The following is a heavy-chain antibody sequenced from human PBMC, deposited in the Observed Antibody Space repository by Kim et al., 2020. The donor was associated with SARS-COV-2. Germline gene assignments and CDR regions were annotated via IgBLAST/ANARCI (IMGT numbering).Heavy chain of an antibody. CDR1: GYSFTSYW. D-gene: IGHD3-9*01. V-gene: IGHV5-51*01. CDR2: IYPGDSNT. CDR3: ARGETRYY. J-gene: IGHJ4*02. Sequence: GESLKISCKASGYSFTSYWIGWVRQMPGKGLEWMGIIYPGDSNTRYSPSFQGQVTISADKSISTAYLQWNNLKASDTAIYYCARGETRYYWGQGTPVTVSS.